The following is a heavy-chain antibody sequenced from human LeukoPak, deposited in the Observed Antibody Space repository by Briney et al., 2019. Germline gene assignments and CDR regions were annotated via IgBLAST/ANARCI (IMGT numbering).Heavy chain of an antibody. J-gene: IGHJ5*02. Sequence: SGKVSFKASGGTFSSYALSWVRQAPGQGLEWMGGLIPIFGTANYAQTFQGRVTITADESTSTAYVELSSVRSEDTAVYYCARGFLEWLLDRNWFDPWGQGTLVTVSS. CDR3: ARGFLEWLLDRNWFDP. CDR1: GGTFSSYA. D-gene: IGHD3-3*01. V-gene: IGHV1-69*13. CDR2: LIPIFGTA.